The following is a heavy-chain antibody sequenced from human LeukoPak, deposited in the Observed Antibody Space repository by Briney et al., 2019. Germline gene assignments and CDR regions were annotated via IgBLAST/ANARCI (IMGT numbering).Heavy chain of an antibody. J-gene: IGHJ4*02. V-gene: IGHV3-15*07. Sequence: SGGSLRLSCVVSGFTFNRCWMNWVRQAPGKGLEWVGHIRSKADGGTPDYIAPVKGRFTISRDDSKDTLYLQMNSLNTEDTAMYYCTTRSPARYCSDGACYSSADYWGQGTLVTVSS. CDR2: IRSKADGGTP. CDR3: TTRSPARYCSDGACYSSADY. CDR1: GFTFNRCW. D-gene: IGHD2-15*01.